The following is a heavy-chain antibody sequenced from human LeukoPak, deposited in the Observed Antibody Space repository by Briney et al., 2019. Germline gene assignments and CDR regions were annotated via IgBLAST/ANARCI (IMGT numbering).Heavy chain of an antibody. CDR2: INPNSGGT. D-gene: IGHD3-9*01. V-gene: IGHV1-2*02. CDR3: ARDASHYDILTGYLPWFDP. J-gene: IGHJ5*02. Sequence: ASVKLSCKASGYTFTSYYMHWVWQAPGQGLEWRGWINPNSGGTNYAQKFQGRVTMTRDTSISTAYMELSRLRSDDTAVYYCARDASHYDILTGYLPWFDPWGQGTLVTVSS. CDR1: GYTFTSYY.